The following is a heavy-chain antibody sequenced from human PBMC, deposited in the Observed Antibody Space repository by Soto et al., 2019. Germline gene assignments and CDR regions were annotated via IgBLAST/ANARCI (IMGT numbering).Heavy chain of an antibody. CDR2: IWYDGTQK. D-gene: IGHD6-19*01. Sequence: PGGSLRLSCEASGFTFNTYSMHCVRQPPGKGLEWLAAIWYDGTQKYYADSVKGRFIISRDNSKKTLYLEMNSLRAEDTAVYYCARDSAQRYSSGVETFDPWGQGTLVTVSS. J-gene: IGHJ5*02. CDR3: ARDSAQRYSSGVETFDP. V-gene: IGHV3-33*01. CDR1: GFTFNTYS.